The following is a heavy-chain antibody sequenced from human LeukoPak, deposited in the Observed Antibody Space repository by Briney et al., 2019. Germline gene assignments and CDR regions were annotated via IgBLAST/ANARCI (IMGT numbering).Heavy chain of an antibody. V-gene: IGHV1-18*01. CDR2: ISVYNGNT. D-gene: IGHD2-15*01. CDR3: ARKDCSGGTCYKY. CDR1: GYTFTSYG. Sequence: ASVKVSCKASGYTFTSYGISWVRQAPGQGLKWMGWISVYNGNTNYAQKLQGRVTMTTDTSTSTAYMELRSLRSDDTALYYCARKDCSGGTCYKYWGQGTLVTVSS. J-gene: IGHJ4*02.